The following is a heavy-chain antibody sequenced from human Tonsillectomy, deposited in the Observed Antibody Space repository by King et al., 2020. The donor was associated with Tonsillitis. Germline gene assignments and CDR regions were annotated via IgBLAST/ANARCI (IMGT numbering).Heavy chain of an antibody. CDR2: IIPIFGTI. V-gene: IGHV1-69*14. Sequence: QLVQSGAEVKKPGSSVKVSCKASGGTLRSYAISWVRQAPGQGLECMGGIIPIFGTINYAQKFQGRVTITADKSTSTAYMELSRLRSEETAVYYCVFYYDSSGYYTEYYFEYWGQGTLVTVSS. D-gene: IGHD3-22*01. CDR1: GGTLRSYA. CDR3: VFYYDSSGYYTEYYFEY. J-gene: IGHJ4*02.